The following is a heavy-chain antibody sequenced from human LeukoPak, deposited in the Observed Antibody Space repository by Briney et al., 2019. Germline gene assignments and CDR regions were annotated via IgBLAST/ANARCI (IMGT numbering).Heavy chain of an antibody. Sequence: GGSLRLSCAASGFTFSSYAMSWVRQAPGKGLEWVSAISGRGGSTYYADSVKGRFTISRDNSKNTLYLQMNSLRAEDTAVYYCAKDWEGYSTYYYYGMDVWGQGTTVTVSS. CDR2: ISGRGGST. D-gene: IGHD6-13*01. J-gene: IGHJ6*02. CDR3: AKDWEGYSTYYYYGMDV. V-gene: IGHV3-23*01. CDR1: GFTFSSYA.